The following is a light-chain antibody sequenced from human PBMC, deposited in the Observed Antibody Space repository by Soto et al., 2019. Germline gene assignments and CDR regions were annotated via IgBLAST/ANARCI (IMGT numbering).Light chain of an antibody. V-gene: IGKV3-15*01. CDR2: GAS. Sequence: EMVMTQSPSTISVSPGVRVTLSCRASQSVSSNLACYQQKPGQDQRLLIYGASTRATGIPATFSGGGSETDFTLTISMLLAEDFAVYYGQQYHHWPRWTFGQETQVHSK. J-gene: IGKJ1*01. CDR3: QQYHHWPRWT. CDR1: QSVSSN.